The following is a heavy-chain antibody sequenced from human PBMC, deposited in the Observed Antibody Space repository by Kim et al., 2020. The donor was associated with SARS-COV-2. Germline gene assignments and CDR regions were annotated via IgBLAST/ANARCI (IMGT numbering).Heavy chain of an antibody. CDR3: ARAPLPTYDILTGYSY. CDR2: IIPIFGTA. J-gene: IGHJ4*02. CDR1: GGTFSSYA. Sequence: SVKVSCKASGGTFSSYAISWVRQAPGQGLEWMGGIIPIFGTANYAQKFQGRVTITADKSTSTAYMELSSLRSEDTAVYYCARAPLPTYDILTGYSYWGQGTLVTVSS. V-gene: IGHV1-69*06. D-gene: IGHD3-9*01.